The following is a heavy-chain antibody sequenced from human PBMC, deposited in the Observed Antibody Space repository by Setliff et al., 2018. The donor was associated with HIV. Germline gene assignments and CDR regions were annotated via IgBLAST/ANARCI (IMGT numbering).Heavy chain of an antibody. CDR2: IYSGGSST. CDR1: GFTFRNYA. CDR3: AKNPSLSYTSGWYYFDY. V-gene: IGHV3-23*03. J-gene: IGHJ4*02. Sequence: GGSLRLSCAASGFTFRNYAMTWVRQAPGKGLEWVSVIYSGGSSTFYADSVKGRFTISRDNSRDTLYLQMDSLRAEDTAVYYCAKNPSLSYTSGWYYFDYWGQGTLVT. D-gene: IGHD6-19*01.